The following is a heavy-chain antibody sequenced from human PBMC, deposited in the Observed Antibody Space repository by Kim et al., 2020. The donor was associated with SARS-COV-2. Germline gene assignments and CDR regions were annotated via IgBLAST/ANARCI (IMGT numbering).Heavy chain of an antibody. CDR2: ISYDGSDK. CDR1: GFSFRSYG. D-gene: IGHD5-12*01. J-gene: IGHJ2*01. Sequence: GGSLRLSCAASGFSFRSYGMHWVRQAPGKGLEWVAFISYDGSDKFYADSVKGRFTISRDNSKNTLYLQMNSLGGEDTAVFYCARGPVDPKDGWDFDLVGR. V-gene: IGHV3-33*01. CDR3: ARGPVDPKDGWDFDL.